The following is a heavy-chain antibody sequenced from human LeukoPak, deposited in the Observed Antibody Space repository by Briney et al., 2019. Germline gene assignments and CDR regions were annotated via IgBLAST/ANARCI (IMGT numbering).Heavy chain of an antibody. D-gene: IGHD6-19*01. CDR2: IKQDGSER. CDR3: ATGAGCGY. CDR1: GFTFSSYW. V-gene: IGHV3-7*03. J-gene: IGHJ4*02. Sequence: GGSLRPSCAASGFTFSSYWMTWVRQPPGRGLEWVANIKQDGSERNYVDSVKGRFTISRDNAKNSLYLQMNTLRDEDTAVYYCATGAGCGYWGQGTLVTVSS.